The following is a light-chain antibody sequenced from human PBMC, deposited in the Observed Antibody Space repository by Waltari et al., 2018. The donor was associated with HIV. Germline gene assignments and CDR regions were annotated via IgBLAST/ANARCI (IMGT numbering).Light chain of an antibody. CDR2: DNN. Sequence: QPVLTQPPSVSAAPGRSVTITCSGSTSNIETNYVSWYQQIPGTAPKLLIYDNNKRPSGIPERSSGSKSATSATLGITGLQTGDEAEYFCGTWDSSLNTPVFGGGSRLTVL. J-gene: IGLJ2*01. V-gene: IGLV1-51*01. CDR1: TSNIETNY. CDR3: GTWDSSLNTPV.